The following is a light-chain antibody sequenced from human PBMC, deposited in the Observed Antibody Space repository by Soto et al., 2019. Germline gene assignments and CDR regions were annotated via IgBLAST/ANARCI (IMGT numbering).Light chain of an antibody. J-gene: IGKJ5*01. CDR2: AAS. Sequence: DIQMTQSPSSVSASVGDRVTITCRASEGISNWLAWYQQKPGKAPKLLIYAASSLQSGVPSRFSGSGSGTHFPLTISSLQPDDFATYYCQQANIFPVTFGQGTRLEIK. CDR3: QQANIFPVT. CDR1: EGISNW. V-gene: IGKV1D-12*01.